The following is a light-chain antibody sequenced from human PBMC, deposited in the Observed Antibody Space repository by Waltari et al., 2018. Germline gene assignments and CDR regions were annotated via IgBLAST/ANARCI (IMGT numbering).Light chain of an antibody. J-gene: IGKJ2*01. V-gene: IGKV3-15*01. CDR1: QSISTN. CDR3: KHYDKWLRYS. Sequence: IVMTQSPATLSVSPGERATLSCRACQSISTNLAWFQEKPGQAPRRLIYGASTRATGVPARFSVSGSGTYFTLVISSLRLEDFAVYYCKHYDKWLRYSFGQGTKVEIK. CDR2: GAS.